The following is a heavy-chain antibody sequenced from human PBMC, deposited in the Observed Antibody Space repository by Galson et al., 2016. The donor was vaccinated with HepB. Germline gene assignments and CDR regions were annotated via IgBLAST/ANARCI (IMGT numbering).Heavy chain of an antibody. V-gene: IGHV3-23*01. D-gene: IGHD3-10*01. Sequence: SLRLSCAASGFTFSNYAMSWVRQAPGKGLEWVSAISGSGGSTYYADSVQGRFTISRDNSKNTLNLQMNSLRAEDTAVYYCAKDWGLLSFGESFSPVDYWGQGTLVTVSS. J-gene: IGHJ4*02. CDR1: GFTFSNYA. CDR3: AKDWGLLSFGESFSPVDY. CDR2: ISGSGGST.